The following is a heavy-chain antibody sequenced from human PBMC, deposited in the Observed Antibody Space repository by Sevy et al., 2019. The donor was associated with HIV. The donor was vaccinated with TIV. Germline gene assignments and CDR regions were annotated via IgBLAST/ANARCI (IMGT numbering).Heavy chain of an antibody. CDR3: NVGLGMAYYFDF. Sequence: GGSLRLSCAASGFXFTDYTMNXXRQSPGXGXEWVSYISGXRTTIYYADSVKGRFTISRDNAKKSLFLQMNDLRDEDTAVYXCNVGLGMAYYFDFWGQGTLVTVSS. V-gene: IGHV3-48*02. D-gene: IGHD7-27*01. CDR2: ISGXRTTI. CDR1: GFXFTDYT. J-gene: IGHJ4*02.